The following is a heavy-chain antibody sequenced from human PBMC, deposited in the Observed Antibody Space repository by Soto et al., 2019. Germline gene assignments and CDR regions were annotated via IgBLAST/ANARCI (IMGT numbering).Heavy chain of an antibody. CDR3: TTGYQLLPFDY. D-gene: IGHD2-2*01. J-gene: IGHJ4*02. V-gene: IGHV3-23*01. CDR2: ISGSGGST. Sequence: GGSLRLSCAAPGFTFSSYAMSWVRQAPGKGLEWVSAISGSGGSTYYADSVKGRFTISRDDSKNTLYLQMNSLKTEDTAVYYCTTGYQLLPFDYWGQGTLVTVSS. CDR1: GFTFSSYA.